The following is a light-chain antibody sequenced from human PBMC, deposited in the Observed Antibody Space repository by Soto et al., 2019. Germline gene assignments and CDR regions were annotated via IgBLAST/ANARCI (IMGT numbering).Light chain of an antibody. CDR3: QKRSNWPALT. CDR2: DAS. J-gene: IGKJ4*01. V-gene: IGKV3-11*01. CDR1: QSVSSY. Sequence: EIVLTQSPATLSLSPGERATLSCRASQSVSSYLAWYQQKPGQAPRLLIYDASNRATGIPARFSGSGSGTDFTLTISSLEPGDFAVYYCQKRSNWPALTFGGGTKVDIK.